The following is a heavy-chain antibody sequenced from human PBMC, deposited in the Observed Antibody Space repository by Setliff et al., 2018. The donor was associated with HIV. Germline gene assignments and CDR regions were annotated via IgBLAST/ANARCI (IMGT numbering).Heavy chain of an antibody. CDR3: ARGSSVGWEVLRTDY. D-gene: IGHD1-26*01. CDR1: GYTFTSYH. Sequence: GASVKVSCKASGYTFTSYHIHWVRQAPGQGLEWMAWINAVNGNTKYSQKFQGRVTITKDTSASTAYMELSSLRSEDTAVYYCARGSSVGWEVLRTDYWGQGTVVTVSS. V-gene: IGHV1-3*01. CDR2: INAVNGNT. J-gene: IGHJ4*02.